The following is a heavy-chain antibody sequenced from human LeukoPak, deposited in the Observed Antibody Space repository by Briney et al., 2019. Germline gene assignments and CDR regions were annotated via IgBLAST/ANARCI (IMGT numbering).Heavy chain of an antibody. CDR2: INPGEAT. CDR1: GFTFSSYA. V-gene: IGHV4-34*01. Sequence: GSLRLSCAASGFTFSSYAMHWVRQAPGKGLEWIGFINPGEATNYNPSLRSRVTLSLDTSTNQFSLALTSVTAADTAVYYCARAITGTTGAWHFYYMEVWGKGTAVKVSS. J-gene: IGHJ6*03. CDR3: ARAITGTTGAWHFYYMEV. D-gene: IGHD1-20*01.